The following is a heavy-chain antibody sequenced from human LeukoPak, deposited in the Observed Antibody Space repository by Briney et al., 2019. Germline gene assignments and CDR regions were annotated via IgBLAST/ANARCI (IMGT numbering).Heavy chain of an antibody. J-gene: IGHJ4*02. CDR1: GFTFSNAW. V-gene: IGHV3-15*01. CDR3: TTLVGATTLHF. D-gene: IGHD1-26*01. CDR2: IKSKTAGGTT. Sequence: PGGSLRLSCAASGFTFSNAWMSWVRQAPGKGLEWVGRIKSKTAGGTTDYAAPVKGRFTISGDDSKNTLYLQMNSLQTEDTAMYYCTTLVGATTLHFWGQGTLVTVSS.